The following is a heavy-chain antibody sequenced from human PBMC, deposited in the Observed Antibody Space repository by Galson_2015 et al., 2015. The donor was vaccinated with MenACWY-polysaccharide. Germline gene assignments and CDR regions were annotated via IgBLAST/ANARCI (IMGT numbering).Heavy chain of an antibody. V-gene: IGHV4-38-2*01. CDR3: ARVEKYSGSYYILH. CDR1: GYSISSGYY. D-gene: IGHD1-26*01. J-gene: IGHJ4*02. Sequence: LSLTCAVSGYSISSGYYWGWIRQPPGKGLERIGSIYHSGSTYYNPSLKSRVTISVDTSKNQFSLKLSSVTAADTAVYYCARVEKYSGSYYILHWGQGTLVTVSS. CDR2: IYHSGST.